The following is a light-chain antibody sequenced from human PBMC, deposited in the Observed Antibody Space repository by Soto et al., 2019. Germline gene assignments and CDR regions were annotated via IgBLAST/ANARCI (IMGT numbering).Light chain of an antibody. CDR2: GAS. J-gene: IGKJ4*01. CDR3: QPYNNWPRLT. V-gene: IGKV3-15*01. Sequence: TLSVSPGERATLSCRASQSVSSNLAWYQQKPGQAPRLLIYGASTRATGIPARFSGSGSGTEFTLTISSLQSEDFAVYYCQPYNNWPRLTFGGGTKVDIK. CDR1: QSVSSN.